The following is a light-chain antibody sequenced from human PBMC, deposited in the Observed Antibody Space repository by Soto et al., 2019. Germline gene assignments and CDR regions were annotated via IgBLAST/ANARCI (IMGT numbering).Light chain of an antibody. CDR2: EVS. Sequence: QSALTQPASVSGSPGQSITVSCTGTSSDVGGYNSVSWYQQHPGKPPKLIIYEVSNRPSGVSDRFSGSKSGNTASLTISGLQAEDEADYYCSSYTSTSSYVFATGTKGTAL. V-gene: IGLV2-14*03. CDR3: SSYTSTSSYV. J-gene: IGLJ1*01. CDR1: SSDVGGYNS.